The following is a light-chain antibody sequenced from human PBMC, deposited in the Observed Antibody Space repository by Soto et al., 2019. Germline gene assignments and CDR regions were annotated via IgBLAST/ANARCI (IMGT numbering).Light chain of an antibody. V-gene: IGLV2-8*01. J-gene: IGLJ3*02. CDR1: SSDIGGYNY. CDR3: TSYAGSNNLV. Sequence: QSVLTQPPSASGSPGQSVTIYCTGTSSDIGGYNYVSWYQQHPGKAPKLIIYEVSKRPSGVPDRFSGSKSGNTASLTVSGLQAEDEADYYCTSYAGSNNLVFAGGTKVTVL. CDR2: EVS.